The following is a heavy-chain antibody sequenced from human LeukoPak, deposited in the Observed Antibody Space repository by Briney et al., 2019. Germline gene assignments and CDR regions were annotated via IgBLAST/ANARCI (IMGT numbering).Heavy chain of an antibody. CDR2: IYYSGST. J-gene: IGHJ4*02. CDR3: ARLRGNYFPDY. V-gene: IGHV4-31*03. D-gene: IGHD4-11*01. CDR1: GGSISSGGYY. Sequence: SQTLSLTCTVSGGSISSGGYYWSWIRQHPGKGLEWIGYIYYSGSTNYNPSVKSRLTISVDTSKNQFSLNLKSVTAADTAVYYCARLRGNYFPDYWGQGTLVTVSS.